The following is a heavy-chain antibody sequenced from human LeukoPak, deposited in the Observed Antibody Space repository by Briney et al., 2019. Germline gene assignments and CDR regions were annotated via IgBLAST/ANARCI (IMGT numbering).Heavy chain of an antibody. CDR1: GFPFIDTL. CDR3: TKGGYSTSWYWIY. Sequence: PGGSLRLSCSASGFPFIDTLMTWARQAPGKGLEGVASIKPDGSEKYYVDSVRGRFTISRVNDENSLYLQMNSLRAEDTAVYHCTKGGYSTSWYWIYWGQGTLVTVSS. D-gene: IGHD2-2*01. V-gene: IGHV3-7*03. CDR2: IKPDGSEK. J-gene: IGHJ4*02.